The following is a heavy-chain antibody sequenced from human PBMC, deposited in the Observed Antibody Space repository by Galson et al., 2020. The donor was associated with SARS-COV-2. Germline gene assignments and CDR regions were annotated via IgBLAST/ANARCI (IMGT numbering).Heavy chain of an antibody. CDR3: AGELGAMAGY. CDR2: ISSSYRYI. D-gene: IGHD1-26*01. CDR1: GFTFSNYD. Sequence: GESLKISCAASGFTFSNYDMNWVRQAPGKGLEWVSSISSSYRYIYYADSVKGRFTISRDNAKNSLFLQMNSLRVDDTAVYYCAGELGAMAGYWGQGTLVTVSS. J-gene: IGHJ4*02. V-gene: IGHV3-21*01.